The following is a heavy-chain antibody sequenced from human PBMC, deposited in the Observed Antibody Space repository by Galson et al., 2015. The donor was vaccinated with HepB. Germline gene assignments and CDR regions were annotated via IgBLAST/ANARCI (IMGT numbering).Heavy chain of an antibody. V-gene: IGHV3-66*01. CDR3: ARTSAGLSSFDY. Sequence: SLRLSCAVSGITVSSNYLSWVRQAPGRGLEWVSVTYTSGTRYYRDAVKGRFTISRDNSKNTLYLQMNNLSVEATAVYYYARTSAGLSSFDYRGQGTLVTVSS. CDR2: TYTSGTR. J-gene: IGHJ4*02. CDR1: GITVSSNY. D-gene: IGHD6-19*01.